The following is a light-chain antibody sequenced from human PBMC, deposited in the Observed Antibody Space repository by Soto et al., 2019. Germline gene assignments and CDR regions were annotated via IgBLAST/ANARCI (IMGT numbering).Light chain of an antibody. CDR2: AAS. CDR1: QGIRND. Sequence: AIQMTQSPSSLSASVGDRVTITCRASQGIRNDLGWYQQKPGKAPKLLIYAASSLQSGVPSRFSGSGSGTDFTLTISSLQPEDFAVYYCQQRSNWPRGTFGQGTKLEIK. V-gene: IGKV1-6*01. J-gene: IGKJ2*01. CDR3: QQRSNWPRGT.